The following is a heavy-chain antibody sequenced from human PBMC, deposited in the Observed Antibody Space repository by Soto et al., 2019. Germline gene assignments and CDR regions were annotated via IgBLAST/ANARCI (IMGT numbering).Heavy chain of an antibody. J-gene: IGHJ4*01. V-gene: IGHV3-15*07. Sequence: GGSLRLSCAGSGFTLSDHYMDWVRQAPGRGLEWVGRVKSKADGGSGDYAAPVKGRFVISRDDSKDIVYLQMNSLKIEDTGVYYCTTDSRTTLPEIRFDYWGHGTQVTVSS. CDR1: GFTLSDHY. CDR2: VKSKADGGSG. D-gene: IGHD1-26*01. CDR3: TTDSRTTLPEIRFDY.